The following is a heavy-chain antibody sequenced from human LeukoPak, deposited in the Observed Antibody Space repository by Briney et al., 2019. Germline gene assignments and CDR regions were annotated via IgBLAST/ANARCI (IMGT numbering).Heavy chain of an antibody. CDR3: ARAITPGYGYYHFDY. V-gene: IGHV3-7*01. D-gene: IGHD5-18*01. CDR1: RFTFSSYW. Sequence: GGSLRLSCAASRFTFSSYWMSWVRQAPGKGLEWVANIKQDGSEKYHVDSVKGRFTISRDNAKNSLALQMNSLRAEDTAVYYCARAITPGYGYYHFDYWGQGTLVTVSS. J-gene: IGHJ4*02. CDR2: IKQDGSEK.